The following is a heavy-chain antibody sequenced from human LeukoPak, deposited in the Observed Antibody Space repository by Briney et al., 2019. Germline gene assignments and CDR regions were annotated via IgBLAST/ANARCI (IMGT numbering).Heavy chain of an antibody. CDR2: INPNSGGT. CDR1: GYTFTGYY. Sequence: ASVKVSCKASGYTFTGYYMHWVRQAPGQGLERMGWINPNSGGTNYAQKFQGRVTMTRDTSISTAYMELSRLRSDDTAVYYCARVESIAAAGYFDYWGQGTLVTVSS. CDR3: ARVESIAAAGYFDY. D-gene: IGHD6-13*01. J-gene: IGHJ4*02. V-gene: IGHV1-2*02.